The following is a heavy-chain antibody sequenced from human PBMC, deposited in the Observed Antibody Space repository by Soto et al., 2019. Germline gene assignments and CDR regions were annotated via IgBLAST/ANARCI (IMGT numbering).Heavy chain of an antibody. J-gene: IGHJ4*02. CDR3: AREGPLGYSGYCDY. D-gene: IGHD5-12*01. V-gene: IGHV3-33*01. Sequence: GGSLRLSCAASGFTFSSYGMHWVRQAPGKGLEWVAVIWYDGSNKYYADSVKGRFTISRDNSKNTLYLQMNSLRAEDTAVYYCAREGPLGYSGYCDYWGQGTLVTVSS. CDR2: IWYDGSNK. CDR1: GFTFSSYG.